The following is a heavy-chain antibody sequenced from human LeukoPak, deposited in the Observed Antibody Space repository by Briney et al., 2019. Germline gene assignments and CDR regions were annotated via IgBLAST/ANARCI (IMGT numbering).Heavy chain of an antibody. D-gene: IGHD3-9*01. Sequence: GGSLRLSCVASGLSVSSNYMSWARQAPGKGLEWVSVIYRDGSSYYAESVKGRFTISRDNSKNTLYIQMNSLRAEDTAVYYCARSFYDILIGYYQYFDYWGQGTLVTVSS. CDR3: ARSFYDILIGYYQYFDY. V-gene: IGHV3-66*01. J-gene: IGHJ4*02. CDR2: IYRDGSS. CDR1: GLSVSSNY.